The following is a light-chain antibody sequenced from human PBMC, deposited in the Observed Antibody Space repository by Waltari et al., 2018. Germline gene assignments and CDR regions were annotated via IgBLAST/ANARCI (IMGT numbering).Light chain of an antibody. J-gene: IGKJ2*01. CDR1: QRINTW. Sequence: IQMTQSPSALSASVGDRVTITCRASQRINTWMAWYQQRPGKAPKVLIYDVSTLESGVPSRFSGSGSGTEFTLAINNLQPEDFATYYCQQYYRYYTFGQGTKLEIQ. CDR3: QQYYRYYT. CDR2: DVS. V-gene: IGKV1-5*01.